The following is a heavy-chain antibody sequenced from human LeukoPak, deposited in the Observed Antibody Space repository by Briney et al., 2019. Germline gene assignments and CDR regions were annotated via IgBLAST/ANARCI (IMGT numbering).Heavy chain of an antibody. CDR1: GFTFSSYW. V-gene: IGHV3-7*03. Sequence: GGSLRLSCAASGFTFSSYWVTWVRQAPGKGLEWVANINQDGNEKYYVDSVKGRFTISRDNAKNSLYLQMNSLRAEDTAVYYCARERAGYYSDDAFDIWGQGTMVTVSS. J-gene: IGHJ3*02. CDR2: INQDGNEK. D-gene: IGHD3-16*01. CDR3: ARERAGYYSDDAFDI.